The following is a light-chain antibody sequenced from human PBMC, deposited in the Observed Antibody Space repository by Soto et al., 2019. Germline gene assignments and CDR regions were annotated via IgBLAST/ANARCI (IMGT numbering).Light chain of an antibody. CDR3: SSYTSSSTRV. CDR1: SSDVGGYTY. CDR2: EVS. J-gene: IGLJ3*02. Sequence: QSALTQPASVSGSPGQSITISCTGTSSDVGGYTYVSWYQQHPGKAPNLMIYEVSNRPSGVSNRFSGSKSGNTASLPISGRQAEDEADYYCSSYTSSSTRVFGGGTKVTVL. V-gene: IGLV2-14*01.